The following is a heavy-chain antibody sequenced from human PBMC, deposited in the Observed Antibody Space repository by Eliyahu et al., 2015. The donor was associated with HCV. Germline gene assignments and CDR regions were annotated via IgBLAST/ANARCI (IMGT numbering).Heavy chain of an antibody. CDR2: IKSKTNGGTI. D-gene: IGHD1-26*01. V-gene: IGHV3-15*01. J-gene: IGHJ4*02. Sequence: EVKLVESGGGLVKPGXSLRLSCAASGFTFNXAWMSWPRQAPGKGLEWVGHIKSKTNGGTIDYAAPVKGRFTISRDDSENTLYLQMDSLKTADTAVYYCSTDRPYSGSKYLEYWGQGTLVTVSS. CDR3: STDRPYSGSKYLEY. CDR1: GFTFNXAW.